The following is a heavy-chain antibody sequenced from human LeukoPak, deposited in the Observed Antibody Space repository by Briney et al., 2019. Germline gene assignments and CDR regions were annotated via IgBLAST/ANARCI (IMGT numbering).Heavy chain of an antibody. CDR1: GFTVNSNH. CDR3: ARLRGDAHNPFDY. Sequence: PGGSLRLSCAASGFTVNSNHMNWFRQAPGKGLEWVSVIFSGGSTFYADSVKGRFPISRDSSKNTLYLQMKSLRAENTALYYCARLRGDAHNPFDYWGQGTLVTVSS. V-gene: IGHV3-53*01. D-gene: IGHD5-24*01. J-gene: IGHJ4*02. CDR2: IFSGGST.